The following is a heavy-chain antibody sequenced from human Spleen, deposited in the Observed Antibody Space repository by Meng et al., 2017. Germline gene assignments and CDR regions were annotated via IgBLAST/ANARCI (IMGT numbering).Heavy chain of an antibody. CDR2: ISSSSTI. Sequence: GESLKISCAAYGFTFSDYYMNWVRQAPGKGLEWVSSISSSSTIYYADSVKGRFTISRDNAKNSLLLQMNSLRAEDTAVYYCATAAIVVVITQIDYWGQGTLVTVSS. CDR3: ATAAIVVVITQIDY. CDR1: GFTFSDYY. D-gene: IGHD3-22*01. V-gene: IGHV3-69-1*02. J-gene: IGHJ4*02.